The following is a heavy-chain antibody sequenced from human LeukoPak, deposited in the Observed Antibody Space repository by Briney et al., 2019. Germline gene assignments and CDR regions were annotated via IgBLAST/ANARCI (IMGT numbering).Heavy chain of an antibody. J-gene: IGHJ4*02. V-gene: IGHV1-18*01. Sequence: ASVKVSCKASGYTFTSYGISWVRQAPGQGLEWMGWISAYNGNTNYAQKLQGRVTMTTDTYTSTAYMELSRLRSDDTAVYYCAREQYYYDSSGLGSVDYWGQGTLVTVSS. D-gene: IGHD3-22*01. CDR2: ISAYNGNT. CDR3: AREQYYYDSSGLGSVDY. CDR1: GYTFTSYG.